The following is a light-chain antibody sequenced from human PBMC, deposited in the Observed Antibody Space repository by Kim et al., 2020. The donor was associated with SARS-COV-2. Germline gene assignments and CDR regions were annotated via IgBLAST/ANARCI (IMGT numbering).Light chain of an antibody. CDR3: SSYTTSFTYV. V-gene: IGLV2-14*03. CDR1: SIDIGAYNY. J-gene: IGLJ1*01. Sequence: QSVLTQPASVSGSPGQSITVPCTGTSIDIGAYNYVSWFQQHPGKAPKLMIYDVSNRPSGVSYRFSGSKSGNTASLTISGLQAEDEADYYCSSYTTSFTYVFGTGTKVTVL. CDR2: DVS.